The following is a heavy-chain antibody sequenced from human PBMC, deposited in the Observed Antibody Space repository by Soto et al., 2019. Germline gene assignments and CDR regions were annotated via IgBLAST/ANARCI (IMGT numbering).Heavy chain of an antibody. V-gene: IGHV4-61*01. Sequence: QVQLQESGPGLVKPSETLSLTCTVSGGSVSSGSYYWSWIRQPPGKGLEWIGDIYYSGSTNYNPSLKSRVTISVDTAKNQFSLKLSSVTAADTAVYYCARGILADSSGYYYSFDYWGQGTLVTVSS. D-gene: IGHD3-22*01. J-gene: IGHJ4*02. CDR3: ARGILADSSGYYYSFDY. CDR2: IYYSGST. CDR1: GGSVSSGSYY.